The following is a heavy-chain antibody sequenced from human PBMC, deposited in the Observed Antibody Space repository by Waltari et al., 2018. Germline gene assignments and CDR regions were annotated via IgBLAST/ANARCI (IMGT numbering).Heavy chain of an antibody. V-gene: IGHV3-48*04. Sequence: EVKLVESGGGLVQPGGSLRLSCAASGFTFSSYSMNWVRQAPGKGLEWVSYISSSSGTIYYADPVKGRFTISRDNAKNSPYLQMNSLRAEDTAVYYCATLNRGSYFFDYWGQGSLVTVSS. CDR1: GFTFSSYS. CDR3: ATLNRGSYFFDY. CDR2: ISSSSGTI. J-gene: IGHJ4*02. D-gene: IGHD1-26*01.